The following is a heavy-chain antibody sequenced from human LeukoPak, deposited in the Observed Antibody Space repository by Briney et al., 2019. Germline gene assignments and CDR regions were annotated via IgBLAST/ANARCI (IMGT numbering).Heavy chain of an antibody. CDR2: ISYNSENI. J-gene: IGHJ4*02. V-gene: IGHV3-21*01. CDR1: GFTFSSYH. D-gene: IGHD1-14*01. Sequence: GGSLRLSCAASGFTFSSYHINWVRQAPGKGLEWVSSISYNSENIYYADSVKGRFTISRDNAKNSLYLQMNSLRAEDTAVYYCVRGDNRDYWGQGTLVTVSS. CDR3: VRGDNRDY.